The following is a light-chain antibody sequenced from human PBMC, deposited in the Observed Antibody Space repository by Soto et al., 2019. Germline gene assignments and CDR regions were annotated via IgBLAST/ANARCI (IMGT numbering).Light chain of an antibody. Sequence: QSVLTQPPSASGPPGQRVTISCSGSSSNIGGNYVYWYQHLPGTAPKLLIYRNNQRPSGVPDRFSGSKSGTSASLAISGXXXXXXXXYYXATWDDTLSGRVVFGGGTKVTVL. V-gene: IGLV1-47*01. J-gene: IGLJ2*01. CDR3: ATWDDTLSGRVV. CDR2: RNN. CDR1: SSNIGGNY.